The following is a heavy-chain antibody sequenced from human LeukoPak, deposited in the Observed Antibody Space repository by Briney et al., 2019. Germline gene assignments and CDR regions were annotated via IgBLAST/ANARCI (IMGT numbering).Heavy chain of an antibody. Sequence: SETLSLTCTVSGGSLSTYYWGWIRQPPGKGLEWIGYIYNSGGGTNSNPSLKSRVTISEDTSKNQFSLKLSSVTAGDTAVYYCARRYSSGWSPTFDYWGQGILVTVSS. J-gene: IGHJ4*02. CDR1: GGSLSTYY. CDR3: ARRYSSGWSPTFDY. D-gene: IGHD6-19*01. CDR2: IYNSGGGT. V-gene: IGHV4-59*01.